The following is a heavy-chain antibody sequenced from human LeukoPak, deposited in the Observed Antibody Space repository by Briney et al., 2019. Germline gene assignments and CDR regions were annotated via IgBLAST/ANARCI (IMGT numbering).Heavy chain of an antibody. CDR3: GRAGSYYYFCMDV. CDR2: INPNSGAT. Sequence: ASVKVSCKASGYNFTDYYIHWVRQAPGQGLEWMGCINPNSGATYYSQKFQGRVTMTRDTSISTAFMDLSRLTSDDTAVYYCGRAGSYYYFCMDVWGKGTTVTVSS. V-gene: IGHV1-2*02. CDR1: GYNFTDYY. J-gene: IGHJ6*03. D-gene: IGHD2-15*01.